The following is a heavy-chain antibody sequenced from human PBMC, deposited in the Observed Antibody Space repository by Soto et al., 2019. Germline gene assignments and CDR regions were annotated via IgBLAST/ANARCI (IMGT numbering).Heavy chain of an antibody. CDR3: ATLSWGVDY. CDR1: GFTFSSYG. J-gene: IGHJ4*02. CDR2: ISYDGRNK. D-gene: IGHD6-13*01. Sequence: QVQLVESGGGVVQPGRSLRLSCAASGFTFSSYGMHWVRQAPGKGLEWVAVISYDGRNKYYADSVKGRFTISRDNSKNTLYLQRNSLRAEDTAVYYCATLSWGVDYWGQGTLVTVSS. V-gene: IGHV3-30*03.